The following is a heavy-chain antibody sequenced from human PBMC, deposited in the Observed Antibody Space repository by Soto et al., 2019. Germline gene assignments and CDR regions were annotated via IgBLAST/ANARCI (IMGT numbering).Heavy chain of an antibody. D-gene: IGHD2-21*01. J-gene: IGHJ4*02. CDR1: GFTFRSYS. Sequence: QVQLVQSGGGVVQPGQSLRLSCAASGFTFRSYSMHWVRQAPGKGLEWVALTSGDGTSACYAGSVEGRFTVSRDTSKNTVYLQIHSLEAEDMAVYYCAGDYSVEFDYWGQGTQVTVSS. CDR3: AGDYSVEFDY. CDR2: TSGDGTSA. V-gene: IGHV3-30*14.